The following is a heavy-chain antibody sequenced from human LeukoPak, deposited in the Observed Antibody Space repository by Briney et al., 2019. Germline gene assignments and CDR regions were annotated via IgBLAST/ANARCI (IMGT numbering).Heavy chain of an antibody. CDR3: ATLGGILTGYYIDSVDY. V-gene: IGHV1-46*01. J-gene: IGHJ4*02. CDR2: INPSGGST. D-gene: IGHD3-9*01. Sequence: ASVKVSCKASGYTFTSYYLHWVRQAPGQGLEWMGIINPSGGSTSYAQKFQGRVTMTRDMSTSTVYMELSSLRSEDTAVYYCATLGGILTGYYIDSVDYWGQGTLVTVSS. CDR1: GYTFTSYY.